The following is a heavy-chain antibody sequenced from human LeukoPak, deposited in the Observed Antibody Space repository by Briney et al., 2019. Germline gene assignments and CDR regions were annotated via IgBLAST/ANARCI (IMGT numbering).Heavy chain of an antibody. V-gene: IGHV1-18*01. CDR1: GYTFTSYG. D-gene: IGHD5-12*01. Sequence: ASVKVSCKASGYTFTSYGISWVRQAPGQGLEWMGWISAYNGNTNYAQKLQGRVTMTTDTSTSTVYVELSSLRSEDTAVYYCAVIYSDNDYWGQGTLVTVSS. J-gene: IGHJ4*02. CDR2: ISAYNGNT. CDR3: AVIYSDNDY.